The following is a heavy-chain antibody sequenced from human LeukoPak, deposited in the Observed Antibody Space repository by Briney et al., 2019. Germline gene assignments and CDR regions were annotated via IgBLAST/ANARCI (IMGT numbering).Heavy chain of an antibody. CDR3: ARDPYSSSWLFDY. J-gene: IGHJ4*02. CDR2: MNPNSGNT. V-gene: IGHV1-8*03. D-gene: IGHD6-13*01. CDR1: GYTFTSYD. Sequence: GASVKVSCKASGYTFTSYDINWVRQATGQGLEWMGWMNPNSGNTGYSQKFHGRVTLTRNTSISTAYMELSSLRSEDTAVYYCARDPYSSSWLFDYWGQGTLVTVSS.